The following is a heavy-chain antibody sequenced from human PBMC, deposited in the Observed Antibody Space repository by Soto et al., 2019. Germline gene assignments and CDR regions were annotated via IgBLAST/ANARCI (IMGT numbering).Heavy chain of an antibody. CDR3: ARLRGGCPADF. V-gene: IGHV4-39*01. CDR2: IYYRGNT. CDR1: GGSISNNNYR. D-gene: IGHD3-16*01. Sequence: SETLSLTCSVSGGSISNNNYRWGWIRQPPGKGLEWMGGIYYRGNTYYNPSLRSRITISVDTSRNQFSLALSSVTAADTAVYFCARLRGGCPADFWGQGTLVTVSS. J-gene: IGHJ4*02.